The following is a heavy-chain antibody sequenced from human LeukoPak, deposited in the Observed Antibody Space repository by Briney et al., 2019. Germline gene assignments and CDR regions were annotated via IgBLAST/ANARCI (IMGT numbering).Heavy chain of an antibody. CDR2: ISYTGST. J-gene: IGHJ5*02. D-gene: IGHD2-2*01. V-gene: IGHV4-61*01. CDR3: ARLYCSRTSCYYAS. CDR1: GGPVSSFSYY. Sequence: SETLSLTCTVSGGPVSSFSYYWNWIRQPPGKRLEWIGYISYTGSTNYTPSLKSRVTISVDTSKNQFSLKLSSVTAADTAVYYCARLYCSRTSCYYASWGQGTLVTVSS.